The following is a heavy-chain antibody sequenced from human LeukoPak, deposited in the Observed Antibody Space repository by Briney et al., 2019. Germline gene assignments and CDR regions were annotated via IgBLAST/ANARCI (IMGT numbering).Heavy chain of an antibody. CDR2: ISDSGANT. CDR3: AKDKRTISCIEY. J-gene: IGHJ4*02. Sequence: PGGSLRLSCAACGFIFSNYGISWVRQAPGKGLEWVSTISDSGANTYYADSVKGRFTISRDNSKNTLYLQMNSLRAEDTAVYYCAKDKRTISCIEYWGQGTLLTVSS. V-gene: IGHV3-23*01. D-gene: IGHD3-3*01. CDR1: GFIFSNYG.